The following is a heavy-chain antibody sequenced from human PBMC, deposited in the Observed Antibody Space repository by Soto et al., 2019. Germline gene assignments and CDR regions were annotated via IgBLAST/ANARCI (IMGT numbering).Heavy chain of an antibody. Sequence: QVQLQESGPGLVKPSQTLSLTCTVSGDSISSGDSYWSWIRQLPGKGLEWIGNIYYSGSTYYNPSLESRVTXAXAXSQXHFSLQLSSVTAADTAVYYCARASYCRSITCNFDSWGQGTLVTVSS. CDR2: IYYSGST. CDR3: ARASYCRSITCNFDS. D-gene: IGHD2-2*01. V-gene: IGHV4-31*03. CDR1: GDSISSGDSY. J-gene: IGHJ4*02.